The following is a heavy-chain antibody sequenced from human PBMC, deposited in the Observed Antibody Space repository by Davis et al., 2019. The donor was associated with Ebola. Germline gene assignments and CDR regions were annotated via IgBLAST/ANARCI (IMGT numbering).Heavy chain of an antibody. CDR3: ARDRRRVGYYDSSGLYYFDY. CDR2: ISSSSSTI. D-gene: IGHD3-22*01. J-gene: IGHJ4*02. V-gene: IGHV3-48*02. Sequence: GESLKISCAASGFTFSSYSMNWVRQAPGKGLEWVSYISSSSSTIYYADSVKGRFTISRDNAKNSLYLQMNSLRDEDTAVYYCARDRRRVGYYDSSGLYYFDYWGQGTLVTVSS. CDR1: GFTFSSYS.